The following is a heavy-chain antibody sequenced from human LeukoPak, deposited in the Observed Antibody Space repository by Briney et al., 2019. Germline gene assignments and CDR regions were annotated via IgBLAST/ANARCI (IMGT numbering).Heavy chain of an antibody. V-gene: IGHV1-2*02. CDR3: ARGQHWNYRNWFDP. Sequence: ASVKVSCKASGYTFTCYYMHWVRQAPGQGLEWMGWINPNSGGTNYAQKFQGRVTITRDTSISTAYMELSRLRSDDTAVYYCARGQHWNYRNWFDPWGQGTLVTVSS. CDR2: INPNSGGT. CDR1: GYTFTCYY. J-gene: IGHJ5*02. D-gene: IGHD1-7*01.